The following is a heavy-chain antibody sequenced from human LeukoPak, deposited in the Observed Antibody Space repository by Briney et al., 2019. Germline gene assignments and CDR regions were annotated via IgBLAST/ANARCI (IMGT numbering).Heavy chain of an antibody. CDR1: GYIFTGYY. CDR2: SNPSSGGT. J-gene: IGHJ4*02. V-gene: IGHV1-2*02. D-gene: IGHD5-12*01. Sequence: ASVKVSCKASGYIFTGYYLHWVRQAPGQGLEWMGWSNPSSGGTNYAQKFQGRVTMTRDTSISTAYMELSRLRSDDTAVYYCARGPGGGYDWLGHWGQGTLATVPS. CDR3: ARGPGGGYDWLGH.